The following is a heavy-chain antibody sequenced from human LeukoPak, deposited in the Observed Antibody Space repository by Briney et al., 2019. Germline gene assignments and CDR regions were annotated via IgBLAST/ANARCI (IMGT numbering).Heavy chain of an antibody. D-gene: IGHD5-18*01. CDR1: GYTFTSYA. J-gene: IGHJ4*02. V-gene: IGHV7-4-1*02. Sequence: ASVKVSCKASGYTFTSYAMNWVRQAPGQGLEWMGWINTNTGNPTYAQGFTGRFVFSLDTSVSTAYLQISSLKAEDTAVYYCARGGAPGYSYGYGGKTCYYWGQGTLVTVSS. CDR3: ARGGAPGYSYGYGGKTCYY. CDR2: INTNTGNP.